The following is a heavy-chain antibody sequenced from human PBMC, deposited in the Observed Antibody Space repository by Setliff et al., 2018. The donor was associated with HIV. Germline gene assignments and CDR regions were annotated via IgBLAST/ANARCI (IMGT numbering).Heavy chain of an antibody. CDR3: ARSCRSSGYCHFDY. D-gene: IGHD3-22*01. CDR2: ISPNNFNT. CDR1: GYTFHGHY. Sequence: EASVKVSCKTSGYTFHGHYLHWVRQAPGQGLEWMGRISPNNFNTQYAKNFQGRVTMTWDTSTSTGYMEVYRLRSDDTAVYFCARSCRSSGYCHFDYWGQGTLVTVSS. V-gene: IGHV1-2*06. J-gene: IGHJ4*02.